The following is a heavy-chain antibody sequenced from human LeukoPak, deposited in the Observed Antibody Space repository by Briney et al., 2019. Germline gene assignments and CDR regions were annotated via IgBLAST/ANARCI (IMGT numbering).Heavy chain of an antibody. CDR3: ARDPGGYYDGDY. D-gene: IGHD3-22*01. V-gene: IGHV3-7*01. CDR1: GFTFSRYS. Sequence: PGGSLRLSCAASGFTFSRYSMSWVRQAPGKGLEWVANIKQDGSEKYYVDSVKGRFTISRDNAKNSLYLQMNSLRAEDTAVYYCARDPGGYYDGDYWGQGTLVTVSS. J-gene: IGHJ4*02. CDR2: IKQDGSEK.